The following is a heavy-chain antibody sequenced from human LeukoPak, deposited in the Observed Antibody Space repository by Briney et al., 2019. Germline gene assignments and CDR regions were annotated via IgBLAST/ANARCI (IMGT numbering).Heavy chain of an antibody. J-gene: IGHJ5*02. CDR2: IYHSGST. Sequence: KPSETLSLTCTVSGYSISSGYYWGWIRQPPGKGLEWIGSIYHSGSTYYNPSLKSRVTISVDTSKNQFSLKLSSVTAADTAVYYCARRWSRDWFDPWGQGTLVTVSS. D-gene: IGHD4-23*01. CDR3: ARRWSRDWFDP. V-gene: IGHV4-38-2*02. CDR1: GYSISSGYY.